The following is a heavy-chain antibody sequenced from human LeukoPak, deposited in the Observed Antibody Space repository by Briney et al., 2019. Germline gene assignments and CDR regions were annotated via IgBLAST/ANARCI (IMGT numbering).Heavy chain of an antibody. J-gene: IGHJ4*02. D-gene: IGHD5-18*01. V-gene: IGHV4-34*01. CDR1: GGSFSGYY. Sequence: ASETLSLTCAVYGGSFSGYYWSWIRQPPGKGLEWIGEINHSGSTNYNPSLKSRVTIPVDTSKNQFSLKLSSVTAADTAVYYCARGVDTAMAYFDYWGQGTLVTVSS. CDR2: INHSGST. CDR3: ARGVDTAMAYFDY.